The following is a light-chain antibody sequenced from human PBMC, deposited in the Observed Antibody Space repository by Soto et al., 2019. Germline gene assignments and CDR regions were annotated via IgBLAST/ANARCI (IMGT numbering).Light chain of an antibody. CDR2: GAS. Sequence: EIVLTQSPGTLSLSPGERATLSCRASQSVSSSYLAWYQQKPGQAPRLLIYGASSRATGIPDRFSGSGSGTDFTLTISRLEPEDFAVYYCQQKSSLYTFGQGTKLEIK. CDR3: QQKSSLYT. CDR1: QSVSSSY. J-gene: IGKJ2*01. V-gene: IGKV3-20*01.